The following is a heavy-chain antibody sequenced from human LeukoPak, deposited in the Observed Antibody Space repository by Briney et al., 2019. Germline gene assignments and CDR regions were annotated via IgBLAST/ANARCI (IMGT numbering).Heavy chain of an antibody. D-gene: IGHD1-14*01. Sequence: PSETLSLTCAVYGGSFSGYYWSWICQPPGKGLEWIGEINHSGSTNYNPSLKSRVTISVDTSKNQFSLKLSSVTAADTAVYYCARGPHYRFDYWGQGTLVTVSS. V-gene: IGHV4-34*01. CDR3: ARGPHYRFDY. CDR2: INHSGST. J-gene: IGHJ4*02. CDR1: GGSFSGYY.